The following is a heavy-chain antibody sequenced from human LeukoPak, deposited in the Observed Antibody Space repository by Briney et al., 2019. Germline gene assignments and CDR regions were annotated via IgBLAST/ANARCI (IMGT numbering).Heavy chain of an antibody. CDR1: GYLFTGYY. CDR2: IKPDSGDT. CDR3: ARDLRGLGDYFDY. D-gene: IGHD3-10*01. V-gene: IGHV1-2*02. Sequence: GASVKVSCKPSGYLFTGYYMHWVRQAPGQGLEWMGWIKPDSGDTKYTQKFEGRVTMTRDTSISIAYLELSRLRSDDTAVYFCARDLRGLGDYFDYWGQGTLVTVSS. J-gene: IGHJ4*01.